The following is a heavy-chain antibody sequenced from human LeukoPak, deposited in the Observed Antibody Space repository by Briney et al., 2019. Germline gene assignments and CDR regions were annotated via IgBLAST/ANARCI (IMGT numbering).Heavy chain of an antibody. CDR2: IYHSGTT. Sequence: PSDTLSLTCTVSGDPISSGGYSGTWIPQPPAKGLEWIGFIYHSGTTYYKPSVRSRVTMSVDRSKNQFSLNLTSVTAADTAVYYCARGTITPATHFDCWGQGTLITVSS. J-gene: IGHJ4*02. CDR3: ARGTITPATHFDC. D-gene: IGHD5-12*01. V-gene: IGHV4-30-2*01. CDR1: GDPISSGGYS.